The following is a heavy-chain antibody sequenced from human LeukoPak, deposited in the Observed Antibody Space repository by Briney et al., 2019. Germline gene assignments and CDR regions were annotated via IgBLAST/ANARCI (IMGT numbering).Heavy chain of an antibody. Sequence: PSETLSLTCTVSGGSISSGGYYWSWIRQHPGKGLEWIGYIYHSGSTYYNPSLKSRVTISVDRSKNQFSLKLSSVTAADTAVYYCAREDSGPIDYWGQGTLVTVSS. CDR1: GGSISSGGYY. CDR2: IYHSGST. J-gene: IGHJ4*02. CDR3: AREDSGPIDY. V-gene: IGHV4-30-2*01.